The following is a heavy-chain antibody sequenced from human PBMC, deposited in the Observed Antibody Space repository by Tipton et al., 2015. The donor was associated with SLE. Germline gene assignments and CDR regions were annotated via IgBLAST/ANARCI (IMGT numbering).Heavy chain of an antibody. CDR3: ARDSAGIAARPGY. D-gene: IGHD6-6*01. V-gene: IGHV4-39*07. Sequence: TLSLTCTVSGGSISSSSYYWGWIRQPPGKGLEWIGSIYYSGSTYYNPSLKSRVTISVDTSKNQFSLKLSSVTAADTAVYYCARDSAGIAARPGYWGQGTLVTVSS. CDR1: GGSISSSSYY. CDR2: IYYSGST. J-gene: IGHJ4*02.